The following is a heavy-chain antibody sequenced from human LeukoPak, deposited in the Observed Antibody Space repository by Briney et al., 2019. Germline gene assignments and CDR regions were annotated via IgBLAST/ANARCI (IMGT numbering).Heavy chain of an antibody. Sequence: PSETLSLTCAVYGGSFSGYYWSWIRQPPGKGLEWIGEINHSGSTNYNPSLKSRVTISVDTSKNQFSLKLSSVTAADTAVYYCARHNPGDWYFDLWGRGTLVTVSS. CDR1: GGSFSGYY. CDR2: INHSGST. CDR3: ARHNPGDWYFDL. J-gene: IGHJ2*01. V-gene: IGHV4-34*01.